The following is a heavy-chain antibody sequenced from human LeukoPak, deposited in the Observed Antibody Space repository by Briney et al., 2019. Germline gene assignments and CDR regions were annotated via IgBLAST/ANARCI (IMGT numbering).Heavy chain of an antibody. CDR1: GGSISSRNW. CDR2: IYHSGST. CDR3: ARVGEVTYYYDTSGYFFDY. Sequence: SGTLSLTCAVSGGSISSRNWWSWVRQPPGKGLGWIGEIYHSGSTNYNPSLKSRVTISVDKSKNQFSLKLSSVTAADTAVYYCARVGEVTYYYDTSGYFFDYWGQGTLVTVSS. J-gene: IGHJ4*02. D-gene: IGHD3-22*01. V-gene: IGHV4-4*02.